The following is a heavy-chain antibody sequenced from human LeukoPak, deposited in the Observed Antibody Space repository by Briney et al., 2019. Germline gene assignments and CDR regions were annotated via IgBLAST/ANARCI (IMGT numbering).Heavy chain of an antibody. V-gene: IGHV1-69*05. CDR1: GGTFSSYA. CDR2: IIPIFGTA. D-gene: IGHD3-22*01. Sequence: SVKVSCKASGGTFSSYAISWVRQAPGQGLEWMGGIIPIFGTANYAQKFQGRVTITTDESTSTAYMELSSLRSEDTAVYYCAKGEWLLRYFDYWGQGTLVTVSS. CDR3: AKGEWLLRYFDY. J-gene: IGHJ4*02.